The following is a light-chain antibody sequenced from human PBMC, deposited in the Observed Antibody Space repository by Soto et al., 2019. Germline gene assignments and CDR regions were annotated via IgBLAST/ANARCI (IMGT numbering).Light chain of an antibody. CDR3: HQYGSSPRS. V-gene: IGKV3-20*01. CDR1: QSVRSNY. CDR2: GAS. J-gene: IGKJ4*01. Sequence: EIVLTQSPGPLSLSPGERATLSCRASQSVRSNYLAWYQQKPGRAPRLLIYGASSRATGITYWFSGSGSGTDFTLTRSRRETEVFEVSYCHQYGSSPRSFGGGTKVEI.